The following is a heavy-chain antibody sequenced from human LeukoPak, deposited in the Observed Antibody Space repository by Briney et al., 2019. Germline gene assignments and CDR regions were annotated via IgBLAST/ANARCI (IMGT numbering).Heavy chain of an antibody. CDR2: INPNSGGT. V-gene: IGHV1-2*02. CDR3: ARGILEYYDILTGYPTGLWWFDP. CDR1: GYIFTGYY. Sequence: ASVKVSCKASGYIFTGYYMHWVRQAPGQGLEWMGWINPNSGGTNYAQKFQGRVTMTRDTSISTAYMELSRLRSDDTAVYYCARGILEYYDILTGYPTGLWWFDPWGQGTLVTVSS. D-gene: IGHD3-9*01. J-gene: IGHJ5*02.